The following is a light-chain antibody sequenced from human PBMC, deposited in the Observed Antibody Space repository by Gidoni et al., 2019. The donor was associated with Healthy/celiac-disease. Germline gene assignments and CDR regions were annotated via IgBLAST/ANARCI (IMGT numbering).Light chain of an antibody. CDR3: QSYDCSLSVV. J-gene: IGLJ2*01. CDR2: GNS. CDR1: SSNIRAGYD. V-gene: IGLV1-40*01. Sequence: QSVLTQPPSVSGAPGQRVTIACTGSSSNIRAGYDVHWYQQLPGTAPKLLIYGNSNRPSGVPDRFSGSKSGTTASRAISGLQAEDEADYYCQSYDCSLSVVFGGGTKLTVL.